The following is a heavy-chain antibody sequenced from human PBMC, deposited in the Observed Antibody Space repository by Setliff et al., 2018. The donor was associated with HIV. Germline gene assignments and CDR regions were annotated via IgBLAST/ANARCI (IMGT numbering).Heavy chain of an antibody. J-gene: IGHJ4*02. CDR2: IYTSGST. CDR3: ARGLSFYDPGGFDY. V-gene: IGHV4-4*09. D-gene: IGHD3-22*01. Sequence: PSETLSLTCTVSGGSISSYYWSWIRQPPGKGLEWIGYIYTSGSTNYNPSLKSRVTISVDTFKNQFSLKLSSVTAADTAVYYCARGLSFYDPGGFDYWGQGTRVTVSS. CDR1: GGSISSYY.